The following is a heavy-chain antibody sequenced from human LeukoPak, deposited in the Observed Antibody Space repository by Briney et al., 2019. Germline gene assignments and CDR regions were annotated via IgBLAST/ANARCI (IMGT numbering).Heavy chain of an antibody. Sequence: GGSLRLSCAASGFTFSSYSMNWVRQAPWKGLEWVSSISSSSSYIYYADSVKGRFTISRDNAKNSLYLQMNSLRAEDTAVYYCARLEGGYSYGLSWFDPWGQGTLVTVSS. D-gene: IGHD5-18*01. J-gene: IGHJ5*02. CDR2: ISSSSSYI. V-gene: IGHV3-21*01. CDR1: GFTFSSYS. CDR3: ARLEGGYSYGLSWFDP.